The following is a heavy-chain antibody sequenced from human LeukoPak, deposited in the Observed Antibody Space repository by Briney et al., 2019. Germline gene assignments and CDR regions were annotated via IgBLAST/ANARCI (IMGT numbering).Heavy chain of an antibody. D-gene: IGHD2-15*01. Sequence: ASVKVSCKASGYTFTSYDINWVRQATGQGLEWMGWMNPNSGNTGYAQKFQGRVTMTRNTSISTAYMELSSLRSEDTAVYYCASLMPPGGYYYMDVWGKGTTVTVSS. J-gene: IGHJ6*03. CDR3: ASLMPPGGYYYMDV. V-gene: IGHV1-8*01. CDR1: GYTFTSYD. CDR2: MNPNSGNT.